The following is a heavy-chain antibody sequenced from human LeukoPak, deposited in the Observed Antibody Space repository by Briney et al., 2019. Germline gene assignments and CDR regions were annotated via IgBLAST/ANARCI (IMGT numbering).Heavy chain of an antibody. J-gene: IGHJ6*02. Sequence: PSETLSLTCTVSGGSISSYYWSWIRQPPGKGLEWIGYIYYSGSTNYNPSLKSRVTISVDTSKNQFSLKLSSVTAADTAVYYCARQMKAWFGENTYYYYGMDVWGQGTTVTVSS. CDR2: IYYSGST. CDR3: ARQMKAWFGENTYYYYGMDV. D-gene: IGHD3-10*01. V-gene: IGHV4-59*01. CDR1: GGSISSYY.